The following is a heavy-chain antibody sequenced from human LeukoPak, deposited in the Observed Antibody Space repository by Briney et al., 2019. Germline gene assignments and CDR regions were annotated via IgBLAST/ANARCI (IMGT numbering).Heavy chain of an antibody. CDR2: IYYSGST. CDR3: ARHSEWLPFDY. Sequence: SETLSLTCTVSGGSISSSSYYWGWIRQPPGKGLEWIGSIYYSGSTYYNPSLKSRVTISVDTSKNQFSLKLSSVTAADTAVYHCARHSEWLPFDYWGQGTLVTVFS. V-gene: IGHV4-39*01. J-gene: IGHJ4*02. CDR1: GGSISSSSYY. D-gene: IGHD3-3*01.